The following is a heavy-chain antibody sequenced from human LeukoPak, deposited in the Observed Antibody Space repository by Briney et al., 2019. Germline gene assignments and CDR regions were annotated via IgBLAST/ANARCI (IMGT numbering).Heavy chain of an antibody. J-gene: IGHJ5*02. CDR1: GYTFISYA. CDR3: ARSKSGSRKSNWFDP. D-gene: IGHD1-26*01. V-gene: IGHV1-3*01. Sequence: ASVKVSCKSSGYTFISYAMHWVRQAPGQRLEWMGWMNAGNGNTKYSQKFQGRVTITRDTSASTAYMELSSLRSEDTAVYYCARSKSGSRKSNWFDPWGQGTLVTVSS. CDR2: MNAGNGNT.